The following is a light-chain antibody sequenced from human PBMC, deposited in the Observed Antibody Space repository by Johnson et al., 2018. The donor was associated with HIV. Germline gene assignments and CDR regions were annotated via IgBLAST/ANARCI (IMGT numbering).Light chain of an antibody. J-gene: IGLJ1*01. Sequence: QSVLTQPPSVSAAPGQKVTISCSGSSSNIANNYVSWYQQLPGTAPKLLIYENNKRPSGIPDRFSGSKSGTSATLGITGLQTGDEADYYCGTWDNSLIARYVCGAGTKVTVL. CDR2: ENN. V-gene: IGLV1-51*02. CDR1: SSNIANNY. CDR3: GTWDNSLIARYV.